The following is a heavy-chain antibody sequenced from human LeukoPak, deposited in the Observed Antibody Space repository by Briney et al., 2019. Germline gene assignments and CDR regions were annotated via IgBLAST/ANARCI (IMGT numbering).Heavy chain of an antibody. J-gene: IGHJ4*02. D-gene: IGHD2-21*02. Sequence: GGSLRLSCTASGFTFGDYAMSWFRQAPGKGLEWVGFIRSKAYGGTTEYAASVKGRFTISRDDSKSIAYLQMNSLKTEDTAVYYCTIFPAKTVVTAIPYYFDYWGQGTLVTVSS. CDR3: TIFPAKTVVTAIPYYFDY. CDR2: IRSKAYGGTT. V-gene: IGHV3-49*03. CDR1: GFTFGDYA.